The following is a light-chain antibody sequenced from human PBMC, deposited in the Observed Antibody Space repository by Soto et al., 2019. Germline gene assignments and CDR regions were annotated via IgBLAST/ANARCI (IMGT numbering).Light chain of an antibody. V-gene: IGLV1-51*01. CDR3: GTWDSSLSAVV. CDR1: SSNIGNNY. CDR2: DNN. Sequence: QSALTQPPSVSAAPGQKATISCSGSSSNIGNNYVSWYQQLPGTAPKLLIYDNNKRPSGIPDRFSGSKSGTSATLGITELQTGDEADYYCGTWDSSLSAVVFGGGTKLTVL. J-gene: IGLJ2*01.